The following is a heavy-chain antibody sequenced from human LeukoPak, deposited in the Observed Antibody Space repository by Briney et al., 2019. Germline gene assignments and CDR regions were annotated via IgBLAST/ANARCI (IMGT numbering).Heavy chain of an antibody. Sequence: PGGSLRLSCAASGFTFSSYSMNWVRQAPGKGLEWVSSISSSSSYIYYADSVKGRFTISRDNAKNSLYLQMNSLRAEDTAVYYCARDLIAVAGTPKDYWGQGTLVTVSS. J-gene: IGHJ4*02. V-gene: IGHV3-21*01. CDR2: ISSSSSYI. D-gene: IGHD6-19*01. CDR1: GFTFSSYS. CDR3: ARDLIAVAGTPKDY.